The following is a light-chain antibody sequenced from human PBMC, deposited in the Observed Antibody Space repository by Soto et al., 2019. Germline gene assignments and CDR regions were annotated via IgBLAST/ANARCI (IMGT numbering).Light chain of an antibody. CDR3: QQYGRSPA. V-gene: IGKV3-20*01. J-gene: IGKJ4*01. CDR2: GAT. Sequence: EIVLTQSPGTLSLSPGERATLSCRASQSVSSSFLAWYQQKPGQAPRLLIYGATNRDTGIPDRFSGSGSGTDFPLSISRLEPEDCAVYYCQQYGRSPAFGGGTKVEIK. CDR1: QSVSSSF.